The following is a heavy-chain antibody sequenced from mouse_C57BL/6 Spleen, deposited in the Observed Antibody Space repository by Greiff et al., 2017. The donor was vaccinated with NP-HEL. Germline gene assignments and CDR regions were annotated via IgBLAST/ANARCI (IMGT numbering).Heavy chain of an antibody. D-gene: IGHD3-2*02. J-gene: IGHJ4*01. V-gene: IGHV1-80*01. CDR3: ARWSDSSGYHAMDY. Sequence: QVQLQQSGAELVKPGASVTIPCKASGYAFSSYWMNWVKQRPGKGLEWIGQIYPGDGDTNYNGKFKGKATLTADKSASTAYMQLNSLTSEDSAVYFCARWSDSSGYHAMDYWGQGTSVTVSS. CDR1: GYAFSSYW. CDR2: IYPGDGDT.